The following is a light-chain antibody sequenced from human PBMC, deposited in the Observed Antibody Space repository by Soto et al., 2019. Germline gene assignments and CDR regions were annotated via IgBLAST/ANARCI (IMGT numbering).Light chain of an antibody. CDR1: SSDVGAYNY. CDR3: CSYAGGTLWV. J-gene: IGLJ3*02. CDR2: DVS. V-gene: IGLV2-11*01. Sequence: QSALTQPRSVSGSPGQSVTSSCTGTSSDVGAYNYVSWYQQHPDKAPKFIIYDVSKRPSGVPDRFSGSKSGNTASLTISGLQAEDEADYYCCSYAGGTLWVFGGGTKVTVL.